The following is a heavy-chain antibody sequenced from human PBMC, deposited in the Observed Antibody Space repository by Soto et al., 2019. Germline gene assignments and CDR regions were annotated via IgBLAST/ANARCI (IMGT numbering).Heavy chain of an antibody. D-gene: IGHD1-26*01. Sequence: GGSLRLSCATSGFIFSRNAINWVRQAPGKGLEWVSLISGSGGVTYYTDSVKGRFSISRANSKNTVYLQMNSLKAEDTAVYYCAIDPFSGDIVGTTNWGQGTPVTVSS. CDR3: AIDPFSGDIVGTTN. V-gene: IGHV3-23*01. J-gene: IGHJ4*02. CDR1: GFIFSRNA. CDR2: ISGSGGVT.